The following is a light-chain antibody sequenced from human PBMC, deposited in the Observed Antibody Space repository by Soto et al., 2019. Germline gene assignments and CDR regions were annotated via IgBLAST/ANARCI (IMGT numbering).Light chain of an antibody. J-gene: IGLJ1*01. CDR1: SSDVGSSNY. CDR2: EVG. V-gene: IGLV2-14*01. Sequence: QSALTQPASVSGSPGQSITISCTGTSSDVGSSNYVSWYRQHPGKAPELMIYEVGNRPSGVSNRFSGSKSGNTASLTISGLQAEDEADYYCSSYTPTSTLYVFGTGTKVTVL. CDR3: SSYTPTSTLYV.